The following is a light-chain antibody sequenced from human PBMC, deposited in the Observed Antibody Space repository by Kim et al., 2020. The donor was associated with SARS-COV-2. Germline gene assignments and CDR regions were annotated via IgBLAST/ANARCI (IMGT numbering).Light chain of an antibody. CDR1: QGISSW. CDR3: QQANNFPLT. V-gene: IGKV1-12*01. Sequence: DIQMTQSPSSVSASVGDRVTITCRASQGISSWLAWHQQKPGKAPKLLIFPASSLESGVPSRFSGSGSGTDFTLTISSLQPEDFATYYCQQANNFPLTFGGGTKVDIK. CDR2: PAS. J-gene: IGKJ4*01.